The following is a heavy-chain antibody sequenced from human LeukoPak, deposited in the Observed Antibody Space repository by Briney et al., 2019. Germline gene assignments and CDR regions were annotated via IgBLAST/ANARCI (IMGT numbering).Heavy chain of an antibody. CDR1: GFTLTSSA. V-gene: IGHV1-58*02. CDR3: AAVGYSGLDY. D-gene: IGHD5-12*01. CDR2: IVVGSGNT. Sequence: GASMKVSCKASGFTLTSSAMQWVRQARGQRLEWIGWIVVGSGNTNYAQKFQERVTITRDMSTSTAYMELSSLRSEDTAVYYCAAVGYSGLDYWGQGTLVTVSS. J-gene: IGHJ4*02.